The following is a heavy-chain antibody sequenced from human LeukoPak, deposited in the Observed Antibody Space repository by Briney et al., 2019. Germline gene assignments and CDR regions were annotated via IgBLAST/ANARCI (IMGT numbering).Heavy chain of an antibody. CDR3: ARSRTTWGYYYYYMDV. CDR1: GGSFSGYY. Sequence: SETLSLTCAVYGGSFSGYYWSWIRQPPGKGLEWIGEINHSGSTNYNPSLKSRVTISVDTSKNQFSLKLSSVTAADTAVYYCARSRTTWGYYYYYMDVWGKGTTVTISS. V-gene: IGHV4-34*01. D-gene: IGHD1-7*01. CDR2: INHSGST. J-gene: IGHJ6*03.